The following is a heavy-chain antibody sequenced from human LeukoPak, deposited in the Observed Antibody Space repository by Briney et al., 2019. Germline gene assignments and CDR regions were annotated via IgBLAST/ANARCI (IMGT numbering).Heavy chain of an antibody. D-gene: IGHD6-19*01. Sequence: ASVKVSCKASGYTFTSYDINWVRQAPGQGLEWMGWMNPNSGNTVYAQKFQDRVTMTRNTSISTAYMELSSLRSEDTAVYYCARAHRVIAVAGGGYYFDYWGQGTLVTVSS. CDR3: ARAHRVIAVAGGGYYFDY. V-gene: IGHV1-8*01. J-gene: IGHJ4*02. CDR1: GYTFTSYD. CDR2: MNPNSGNT.